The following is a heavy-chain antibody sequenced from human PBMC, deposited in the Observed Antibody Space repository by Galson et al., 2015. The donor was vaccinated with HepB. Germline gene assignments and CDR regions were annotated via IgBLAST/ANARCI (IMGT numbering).Heavy chain of an antibody. Sequence: TLSLTCTVSGGSISSGSYYWSWIRQPAGKGLEWIGRIYTSGSTNYNPSLKSRVTMSVDTSKNQFSLKLSSVTAADTAVYYCASSGYSSSWPYFDYWGQGTLVTVSS. CDR2: IYTSGST. CDR1: GGSISSGSYY. J-gene: IGHJ4*02. D-gene: IGHD6-13*01. V-gene: IGHV4-61*02. CDR3: ASSGYSSSWPYFDY.